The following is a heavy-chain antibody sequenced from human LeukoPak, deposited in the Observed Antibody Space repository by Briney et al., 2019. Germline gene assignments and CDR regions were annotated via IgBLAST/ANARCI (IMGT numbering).Heavy chain of an antibody. D-gene: IGHD3-3*01. Sequence: GSLRLSCAASGFTFSSYAMSWVRQAPGKGLEWVSAISGSGGSTYYADSVKGRFTISRDNSKNTLYLQMNSLRAEDTAVYYCAKSTPITIFGVVIMGYFDYWGQGPRSPSPQ. CDR3: AKSTPITIFGVVIMGYFDY. CDR1: GFTFSSYA. J-gene: IGHJ4*02. V-gene: IGHV3-23*01. CDR2: ISGSGGST.